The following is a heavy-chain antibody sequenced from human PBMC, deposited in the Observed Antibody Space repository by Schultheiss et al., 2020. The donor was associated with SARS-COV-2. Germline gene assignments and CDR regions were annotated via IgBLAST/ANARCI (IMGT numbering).Heavy chain of an antibody. V-gene: IGHV3-23*01. Sequence: GGSLRLSCAASGFTFSSYAMSWVRQAPGKGLEWVSAISGSGTSTYYADSVKGRFTISRDKSNNTVYLQMNSLRADDTAIYYCAKDRGLLWFGESWGQGTLVTVSS. D-gene: IGHD3-10*01. CDR3: AKDRGLLWFGES. CDR2: ISGSGTST. CDR1: GFTFSSYA. J-gene: IGHJ5*02.